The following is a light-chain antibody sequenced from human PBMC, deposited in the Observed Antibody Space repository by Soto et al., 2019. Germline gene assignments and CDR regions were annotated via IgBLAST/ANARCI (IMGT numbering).Light chain of an antibody. J-gene: IGKJ1*01. CDR3: QQYNSYPWT. CDR2: AAS. Sequence: DIQMTQSTSSVSASVGDRVTITCLASQGIGTWLAWYQQKPGKGPNLLIYAASSLESGVPSRFSGSGSGTEFTLTISSLQPDDFATYYCQQYNSYPWTFGQGTKVDIK. V-gene: IGKV1D-16*01. CDR1: QGIGTW.